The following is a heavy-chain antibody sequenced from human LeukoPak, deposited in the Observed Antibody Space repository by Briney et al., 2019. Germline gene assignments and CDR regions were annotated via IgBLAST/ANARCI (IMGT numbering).Heavy chain of an antibody. CDR3: ARDRVATGAFDI. D-gene: IGHD5-12*01. V-gene: IGHV4-4*07. Sequence: PSETLSLTCTVSGGSISSYYWSWIRQPAGKGLEWIGRIYTSGSTNYNPSLKSRVTMSVNMSKNQFSLKLSSVTAADTAVYYCARDRVATGAFDIWGQGTMVTVSS. J-gene: IGHJ3*02. CDR1: GGSISSYY. CDR2: IYTSGST.